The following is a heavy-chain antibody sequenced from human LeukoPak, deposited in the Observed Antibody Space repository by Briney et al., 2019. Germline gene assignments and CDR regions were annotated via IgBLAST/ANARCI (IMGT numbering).Heavy chain of an antibody. Sequence: PGGSLRLSCAASGFTFSSYGMHWVRRAPGKGLEWVAFIRYDGSNKYYADSVKGRFTISRDNSKNTLYLQMNSLRAEDTAVYYRAKDPTTVVITYFDYWGQGTLVTVSS. CDR3: AKDPTTVVITYFDY. J-gene: IGHJ4*02. V-gene: IGHV3-30*02. D-gene: IGHD4-23*01. CDR2: IRYDGSNK. CDR1: GFTFSSYG.